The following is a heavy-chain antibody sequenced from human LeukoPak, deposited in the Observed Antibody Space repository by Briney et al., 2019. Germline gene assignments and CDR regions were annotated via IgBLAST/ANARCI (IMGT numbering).Heavy chain of an antibody. CDR1: GFTFSSYG. D-gene: IGHD6-19*01. V-gene: IGHV3-33*01. CDR3: ARDLGSGWMEGYFDY. J-gene: IGHJ4*02. Sequence: GGSLTLSCAASGFTFSSYGTHWVRQAPGKGLEWVALIWYDGSNKYYADSVKGRFTISRDNSQNTLYLQMNSLRAEDTAVYYCARDLGSGWMEGYFDYWGQGTLVTVSS. CDR2: IWYDGSNK.